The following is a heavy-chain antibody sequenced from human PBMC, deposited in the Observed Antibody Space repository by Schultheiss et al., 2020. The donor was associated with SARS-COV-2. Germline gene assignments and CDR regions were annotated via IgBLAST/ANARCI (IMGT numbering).Heavy chain of an antibody. Sequence: GGSLRLSCATSGFTFSNAWLSWVRQAPGKGLEWVAVTSYDGSTKYYADSVKGRFTISRDNSKNTLYLQMDSLRVEDTAVYYCARRVATGPAPFDSWGQGTLVTVSS. CDR2: TSYDGSTK. CDR1: GFTFSNAW. J-gene: IGHJ4*02. CDR3: ARRVATGPAPFDS. V-gene: IGHV3-30-3*01. D-gene: IGHD5-12*01.